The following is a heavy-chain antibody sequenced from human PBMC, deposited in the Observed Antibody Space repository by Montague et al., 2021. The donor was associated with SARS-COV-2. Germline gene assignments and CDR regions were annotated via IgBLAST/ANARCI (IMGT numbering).Heavy chain of an antibody. Sequence: NNNPSLKSRVTISVDTSKNQFSLKLSSVTAADTAVYYCASLTLGYCSSTSCYSDWLDPWGQGTLVTVSS. V-gene: IGHV4-34*01. J-gene: IGHJ5*02. CDR3: ASLTLGYCSSTSCYSDWLDP. D-gene: IGHD2-2*02.